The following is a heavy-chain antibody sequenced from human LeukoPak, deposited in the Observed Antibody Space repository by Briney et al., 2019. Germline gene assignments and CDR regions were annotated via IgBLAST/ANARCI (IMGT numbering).Heavy chain of an antibody. V-gene: IGHV4-59*08. D-gene: IGHD5-18*01. CDR2: IYYSGST. J-gene: IGHJ6*03. CDR3: ARRGYSYGYGGYYYYYMDV. Sequence: SGTLSLTCTVSGGSISSYYWSWIRQPPGKGLEWIGYIYYSGSTNYNPSLKSRVTISVDTSKNQFSLKLSSVSAADTAVYYCARRGYSYGYGGYYYYYMDVWGKGTTVTVSS. CDR1: GGSISSYY.